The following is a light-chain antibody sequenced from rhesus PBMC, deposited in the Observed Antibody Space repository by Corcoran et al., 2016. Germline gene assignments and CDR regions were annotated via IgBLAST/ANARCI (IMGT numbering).Light chain of an antibody. CDR1: QGISSY. J-gene: IGKJ4*01. V-gene: IGKV1-37*01. Sequence: DIQMTQSPSSLSASVGDTVTITCRASQGISSYLAWYQQKPGKAPKPLIYYASNLESGVPSRFSGNGSGTEFTLTISRLQPEDFATYHCQQYNSAPLTFGGGTKVEIK. CDR3: QQYNSAPLT. CDR2: YAS.